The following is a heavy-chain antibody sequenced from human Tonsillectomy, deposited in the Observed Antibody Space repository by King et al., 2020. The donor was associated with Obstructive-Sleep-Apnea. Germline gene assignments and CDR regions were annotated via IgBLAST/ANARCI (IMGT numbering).Heavy chain of an antibody. CDR1: GGSISSSNW. CDR2: IYHSGIT. V-gene: IGHV4-4*02. J-gene: IGHJ4*02. D-gene: IGHD6-13*01. CDR3: ARVAASAGPPFDY. Sequence: QLQESGPGLVKPSGTLSLTCAISGGSISSSNWWSWVRQPPGKGLEWIGEIYHSGITRYNPSLKSRLTISVHKSKNQFSLKMRSVTAADTAVYYCARVAASAGPPFDYWGQGTLVTVSS.